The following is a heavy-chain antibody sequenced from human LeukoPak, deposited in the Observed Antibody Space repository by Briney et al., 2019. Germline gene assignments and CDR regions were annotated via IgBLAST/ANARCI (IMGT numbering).Heavy chain of an antibody. CDR1: GGSISSYY. V-gene: IGHV4-59*01. D-gene: IGHD3-16*02. J-gene: IGHJ3*02. CDR3: ARGEMITFGGVIVISTFDI. CDR2: IYYSGST. Sequence: SSETLSLTCAVSGGSISSYYWSWIRQPPGKGLEWIGYIYYSGSTNYNPSLKSRVTISVDTSKNQFSLKLSSVTAADTAVYYCARGEMITFGGVIVISTFDIWGQGTMVTVS.